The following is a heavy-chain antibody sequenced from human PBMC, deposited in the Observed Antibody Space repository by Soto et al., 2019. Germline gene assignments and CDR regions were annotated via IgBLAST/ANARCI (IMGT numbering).Heavy chain of an antibody. D-gene: IGHD2-2*01. CDR3: ARAPVGYCISTSCYRFDY. CDR2: INAGNGNT. CDR1: GYTFTSYA. V-gene: IGHV1-3*01. J-gene: IGHJ4*02. Sequence: ASVKVSCKASGYTFTSYAMHWVRQAPGQRLEWMGWINAGNGNTKYSQKFQGRVTITRDTSASTAYMELSSLRSEDTAVYYCARAPVGYCISTSCYRFDYWGQGTLVTVSS.